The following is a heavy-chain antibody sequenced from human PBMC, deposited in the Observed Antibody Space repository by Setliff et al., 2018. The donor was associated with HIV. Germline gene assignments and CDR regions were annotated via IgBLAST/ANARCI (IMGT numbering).Heavy chain of an antibody. CDR1: GFTFSHYA. Sequence: GSLILSCAVSGFTFSHYAMHWVRQSPGKGLECVALIYYDGSTQYYADSVKGRFTISRDNSKNTLFLQMDRLRAEDTALYYCAKATGLGAAGKIDSWGQGTLVTVSS. CDR3: AKATGLGAAGKIDS. D-gene: IGHD6-13*01. J-gene: IGHJ4*02. CDR2: IYYDGSTQ. V-gene: IGHV3-33*06.